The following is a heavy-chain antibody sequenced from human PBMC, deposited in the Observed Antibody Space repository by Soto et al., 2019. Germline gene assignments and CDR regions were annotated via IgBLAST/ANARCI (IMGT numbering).Heavy chain of an antibody. J-gene: IGHJ4*02. V-gene: IGHV3-23*01. CDR1: GFTFRSYA. Sequence: EVQLLESGGNLVQPGGSLRLSCAASGFTFRSYAMSWVRQAPGKGLEWVSLISGSADSTFYADSVKGRFTISRDNSKNTLNLQVNRMRAEDTAVYNCARVYSSGWYLGYYFDYWGQGTLVTVSS. CDR2: ISGSADST. CDR3: ARVYSSGWYLGYYFDY. D-gene: IGHD6-19*01.